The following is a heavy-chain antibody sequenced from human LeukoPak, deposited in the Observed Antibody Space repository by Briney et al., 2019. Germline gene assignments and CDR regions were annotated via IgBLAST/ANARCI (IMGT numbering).Heavy chain of an antibody. CDR1: GFTFDDFA. J-gene: IGHJ6*02. CDR2: ISWNSGSI. V-gene: IGHV3-9*01. CDR3: AKDTIGSYGMDV. D-gene: IGHD6-25*01. Sequence: GGSLRLSCAASGFTFDDFAMHWVRQAPGKGLEWVSGISWNSGSIGYADSVKGRFTISRDNAKNSLYLQMNSLRAEDTALYYCAKDTIGSYGMDVWGQGTTVTVSS.